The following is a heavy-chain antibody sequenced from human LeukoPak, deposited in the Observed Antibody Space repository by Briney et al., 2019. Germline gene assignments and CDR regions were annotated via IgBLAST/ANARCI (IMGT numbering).Heavy chain of an antibody. Sequence: SGGSLRLSCAASGFTVSSNYMSWVRQAPGKGLEWVSVIYSGGSTYYADSVKGRFTISRDNSKNTLYLQMNSLRAEDTAVYYCARVKFGELLLTYYGMDVWGQGTTVTVSS. CDR3: ARVKFGELLLTYYGMDV. CDR1: GFTVSSNY. V-gene: IGHV3-53*01. CDR2: IYSGGST. D-gene: IGHD3-10*01. J-gene: IGHJ6*02.